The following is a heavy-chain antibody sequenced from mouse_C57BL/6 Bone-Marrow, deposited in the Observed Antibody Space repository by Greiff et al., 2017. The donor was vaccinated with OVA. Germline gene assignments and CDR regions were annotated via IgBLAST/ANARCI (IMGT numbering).Heavy chain of an antibody. D-gene: IGHD2-10*01. J-gene: IGHJ1*03. CDR1: GFSFTSYG. Sequence: QVQLKQSGPGLVQPSQSLSITCTVSGFSFTSYGVHWVRQSPGKGLEWLGVIWRGGSTDYNAAFMSRLSITKDNSKSQVFFKMNSLQADDTAIYYCAKTPAYFCWYFDVWGTGTTVTVSS. CDR3: AKTPAYFCWYFDV. V-gene: IGHV2-5*01. CDR2: IWRGGST.